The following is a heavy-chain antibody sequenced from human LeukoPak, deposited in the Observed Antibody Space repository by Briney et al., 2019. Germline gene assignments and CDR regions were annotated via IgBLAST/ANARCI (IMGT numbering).Heavy chain of an antibody. CDR2: IKQDGSEQ. Sequence: GGSLRLSCAASGFTFSAYWMTWVRQAPGKALEWVANIKQDGSEQFYLESVKGRFTISRDNAENSLHLQMTSLRVEDTAIYYCASGTCWLIDFWGQGTLVTVSS. CDR1: GFTFSAYW. D-gene: IGHD1-1*01. V-gene: IGHV3-7*01. CDR3: ASGTCWLIDF. J-gene: IGHJ4*02.